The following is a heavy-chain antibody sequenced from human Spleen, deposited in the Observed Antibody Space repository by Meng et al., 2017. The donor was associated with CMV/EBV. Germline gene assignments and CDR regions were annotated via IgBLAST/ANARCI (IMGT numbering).Heavy chain of an antibody. J-gene: IGHJ4*02. D-gene: IGHD3-3*01. CDR2: ISYDGSNK. V-gene: IGHV3-30*04. CDR1: GFTFSSYA. CDR3: AREYDFWSPFDY. Sequence: GGSLRLSCAASGFTFSSYAMHWVRQAPGKGLEWVAVISYDGSNKYYADSVKGRFTISRDNSKNTLYLQMNSLRAEDTAVYYCAREYDFWSPFDYWGQGTQVTVSS.